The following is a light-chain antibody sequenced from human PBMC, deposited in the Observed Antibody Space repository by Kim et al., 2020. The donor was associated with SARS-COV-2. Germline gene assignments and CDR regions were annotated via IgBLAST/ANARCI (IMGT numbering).Light chain of an antibody. J-gene: IGKJ1*01. CDR1: QSISSY. CDR3: QQSYSTPRT. CDR2: AAS. V-gene: IGKV1-39*01. Sequence: ASGGDRVTITCRASQSISSYLNWYQQKPRKAPKLLIYAASSLRSGVPSRFSGSGSETDFTLTISSLQPEGFATYYCQQSYSTPRTFGQGTKVDIK.